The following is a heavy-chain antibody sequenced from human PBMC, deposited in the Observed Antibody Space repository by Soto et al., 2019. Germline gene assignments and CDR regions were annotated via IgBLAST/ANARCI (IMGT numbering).Heavy chain of an antibody. J-gene: IGHJ6*02. CDR2: ISAYNGNT. CDR3: ARDRRIAVAGTSRNYYYYYGMDV. D-gene: IGHD6-19*01. Sequence: ASVKVSCKASGYTFTSYGISWVRQAPGQGLEWMGWISAYNGNTNYAQKLQGRVTMTTDTSTSTAYMELRSLRSDETAVYYCARDRRIAVAGTSRNYYYYYGMDVWGQGTTVTVSS. CDR1: GYTFTSYG. V-gene: IGHV1-18*04.